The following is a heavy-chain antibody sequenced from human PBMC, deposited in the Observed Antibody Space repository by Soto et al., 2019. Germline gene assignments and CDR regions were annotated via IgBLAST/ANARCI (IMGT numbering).Heavy chain of an antibody. CDR1: GGIFSTYA. Sequence: QVQLVQSGAEVKKPGSSVKVSCKASGGIFSTYAISWLRQAPGQGLEWMGGIIPIFGTPNYAQRFQGRVTITADESTSTAYMELSRLRSEDTAVYYYARYRDDYGSGNYYNRIDFWGQGTLVTVSS. J-gene: IGHJ4*02. D-gene: IGHD3-10*01. CDR2: IIPIFGTP. V-gene: IGHV1-69*01. CDR3: ARYRDDYGSGNYYNRIDF.